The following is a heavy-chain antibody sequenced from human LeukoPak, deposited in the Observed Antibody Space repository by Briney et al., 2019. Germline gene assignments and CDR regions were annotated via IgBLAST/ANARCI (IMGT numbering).Heavy chain of an antibody. D-gene: IGHD1-26*01. Sequence: GASVKVSCRASGYTFTGYYVHWVRQAPGQGLEWMGWINPNSGGTNYAQKFQGRVTMTRDTSISTAYMELSRLRSDDTAVYYCARRDIVGATDAFDIWGQGTMVTVSS. CDR1: GYTFTGYY. CDR3: ARRDIVGATDAFDI. J-gene: IGHJ3*02. V-gene: IGHV1-2*02. CDR2: INPNSGGT.